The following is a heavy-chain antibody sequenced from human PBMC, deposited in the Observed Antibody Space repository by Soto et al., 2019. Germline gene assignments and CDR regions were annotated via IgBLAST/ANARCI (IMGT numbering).Heavy chain of an antibody. CDR3: ARSRGYRYSYGYGYFDY. CDR2: INPNSGGT. D-gene: IGHD5-18*01. CDR1: GYTFISSE. V-gene: IGHV1-2*04. Sequence: ASVKVSCKASGYTFISSEIVWVRQAPGQGLEWMGWINPNSGGTNYAQKFQGWVTMTRDTSISTAYMELSRLRSDDTAVYYCARSRGYRYSYGYGYFDYWG. J-gene: IGHJ4*01.